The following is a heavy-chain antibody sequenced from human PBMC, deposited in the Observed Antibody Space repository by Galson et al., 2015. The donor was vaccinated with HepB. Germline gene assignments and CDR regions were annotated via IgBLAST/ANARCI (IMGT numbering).Heavy chain of an antibody. D-gene: IGHD7-27*01. CDR1: GFTFRNYW. V-gene: IGHV3-74*03. J-gene: IGHJ4*02. Sequence: FLRLSCAASGFTFRNYWMVWVRQAPGKGLVWVSRIKGDGSGITYVDSVKGRFTISRDNAKNTVYLEMNSLRDEDTAVYYCGTDKWGFPDYWGQGTLVTVSS. CDR3: GTDKWGFPDY. CDR2: IKGDGSGI.